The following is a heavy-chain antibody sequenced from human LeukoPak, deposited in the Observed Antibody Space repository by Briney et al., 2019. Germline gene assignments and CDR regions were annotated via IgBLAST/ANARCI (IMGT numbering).Heavy chain of an antibody. Sequence: SETLSLTCTVSGRSISSYYWSWIRQPPGKGLEWIGYIYYSGSTNYNPSLKSRVTISVDTSKNQFSLKLSSVTAADTAVYYCARADQFGDGWFDPWGQGTLVTVSS. CDR1: GRSISSYY. CDR3: ARADQFGDGWFDP. V-gene: IGHV4-59*01. CDR2: IYYSGST. D-gene: IGHD3-10*01. J-gene: IGHJ5*02.